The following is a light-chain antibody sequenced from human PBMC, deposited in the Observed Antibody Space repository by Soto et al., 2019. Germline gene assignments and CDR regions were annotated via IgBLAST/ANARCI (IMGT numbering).Light chain of an antibody. J-gene: IGKJ1*01. V-gene: IGKV3-20*01. CDR2: RTS. CDR3: QQYGRSLWT. Sequence: ENVLTQSPGTLSLSPGERATLSCRASQSVSSSYFAWYQQKPGQAPRLLIYRTSTRATGIPDRFSGSGSGTDFPLTISRLEPEDFAVYYWQQYGRSLWTFGQGTKVEIK. CDR1: QSVSSSY.